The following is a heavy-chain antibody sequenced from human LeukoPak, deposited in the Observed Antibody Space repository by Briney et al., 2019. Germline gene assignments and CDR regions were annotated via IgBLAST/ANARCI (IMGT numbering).Heavy chain of an antibody. J-gene: IGHJ6*03. CDR2: ISPSGGST. Sequence: ASVKVSCKAFGYTFTSNYMHWVRQAPGQGPEWMGVISPSGGSTTYAQKFHGRVTLNRDMSTSTDYLELSSLRSEDTAVYYCARRGGKNYGDYLLYYYYMDVWGKGTTVTVSS. CDR3: ARRGGKNYGDYLLYYYYMDV. V-gene: IGHV1-46*01. CDR1: GYTFTSNY. D-gene: IGHD4-17*01.